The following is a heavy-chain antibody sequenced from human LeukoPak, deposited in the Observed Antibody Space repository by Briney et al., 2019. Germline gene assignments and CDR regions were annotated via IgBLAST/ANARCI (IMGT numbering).Heavy chain of an antibody. V-gene: IGHV1-2*02. CDR1: GYTFTGYY. Sequence: ASVKVSCKASGYTFTGYYMHWVRQAPGQGLEWMGWINPNSGGTNYAQKFQDRVTMTRDTSISTAYMELSSLRSDDTAFYYCARDVSTPGYLDRRLDYWGQGTLVTVSS. CDR2: INPNSGGT. D-gene: IGHD1-20*01. J-gene: IGHJ4*02. CDR3: ARDVSTPGYLDRRLDY.